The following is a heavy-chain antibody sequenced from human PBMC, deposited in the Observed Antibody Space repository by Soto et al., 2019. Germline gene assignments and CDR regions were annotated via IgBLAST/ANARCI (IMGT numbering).Heavy chain of an antibody. CDR3: VRGCGRSSCPYYLDV. CDR2: IRQDGSEK. J-gene: IGHJ6*03. CDR1: GFTFSPYW. V-gene: IGHV3-7*04. D-gene: IGHD2-15*01. Sequence: EVQLVESGGGLVQPGGSLGLSCEASGFTFSPYWMSWVRQAPGKGLEWVATIRQDGSEKLYMDSVRGRFTISRDNAESSLYLQMSSLRVEDTAVYFCVRGCGRSSCPYYLDVWGKGSTVIVSS.